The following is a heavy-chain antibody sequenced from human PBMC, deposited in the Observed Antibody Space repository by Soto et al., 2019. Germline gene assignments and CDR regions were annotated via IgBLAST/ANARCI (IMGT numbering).Heavy chain of an antibody. J-gene: IGHJ4*02. CDR2: ISGSGGST. CDR1: GFTFSSYA. V-gene: IGHV3-23*01. Sequence: GGSLRLSCAASGFTFSSYAMSWVRQAPGKGLEWVSAISGSGGSTYYADSVKGRFTISRDNSKNTLYLQMNSLRAEDTAVYYCAKDLRSIAGASYYFDYWGQGPLVTVSS. D-gene: IGHD1-26*01. CDR3: AKDLRSIAGASYYFDY.